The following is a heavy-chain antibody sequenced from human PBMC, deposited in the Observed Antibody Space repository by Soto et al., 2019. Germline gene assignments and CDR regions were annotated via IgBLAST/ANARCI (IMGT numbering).Heavy chain of an antibody. CDR3: AREVVAAAGTEANWFDP. D-gene: IGHD6-13*01. CDR2: INPSGGST. V-gene: IGHV1-46*01. Sequence: GASVKVSCKASGYTFTSYYMHWVRQAPGQGLEWMGRINPSGGSTSYAQKFQGWVTMTRDTSTSTAYMELSRLRSDDTAVYYCAREVVAAAGTEANWFDPWGQRPLLPVAS. CDR1: GYTFTSYY. J-gene: IGHJ5*02.